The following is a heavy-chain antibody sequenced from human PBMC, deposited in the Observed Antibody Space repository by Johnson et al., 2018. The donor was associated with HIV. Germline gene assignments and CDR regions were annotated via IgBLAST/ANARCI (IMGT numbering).Heavy chain of an antibody. D-gene: IGHD3-22*01. V-gene: IGHV3-66*01. Sequence: VQLVASGSSLVQPGGSVIVCCAASGFTLSIYRMSWVRQAPGKGLEWVSVMYSGGSTYYSDSATGRFTISRDNAKNSLYLQMNSLRAEDTAVYFCVRERGTVVIWSDAFDMWGQGTLVTVSS. CDR3: VRERGTVVIWSDAFDM. CDR2: MYSGGST. CDR1: GFTLSIYR. J-gene: IGHJ3*02.